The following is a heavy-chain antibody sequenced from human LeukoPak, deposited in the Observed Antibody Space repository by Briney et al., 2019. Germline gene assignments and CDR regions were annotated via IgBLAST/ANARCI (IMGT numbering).Heavy chain of an antibody. D-gene: IGHD2-21*02. CDR1: GFPFSSYW. J-gene: IGHJ4*02. CDR2: IKQDGSQK. CDR3: AVYCSGGCYSGLV. V-gene: IGHV3-7*05. Sequence: GGSLRLSCAASGFPFSSYWMSWVRQAPGKGLEWVANIKQDGSQKYYVDSVKGRFTVSRDNAKNSLYLQMNSLRAEDTAVYYCAVYCSGGCYSGLVWGQGTLVTVSS.